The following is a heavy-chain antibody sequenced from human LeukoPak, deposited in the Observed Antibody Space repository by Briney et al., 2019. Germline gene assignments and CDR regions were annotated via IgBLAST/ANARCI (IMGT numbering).Heavy chain of an antibody. V-gene: IGHV3-7*03. D-gene: IGHD4-11*01. Sequence: GGSLRLSCAASGFTFSSYWMNWARQAPGKGLEWVASINHNGNVNYYVDSVKGRFTISRDNAKNSLYLQMNSLRAEDTAVYYCAREQYYRTNFDYWGQGTLVTVSS. J-gene: IGHJ4*02. CDR2: INHNGNVN. CDR1: GFTFSSYW. CDR3: AREQYYRTNFDY.